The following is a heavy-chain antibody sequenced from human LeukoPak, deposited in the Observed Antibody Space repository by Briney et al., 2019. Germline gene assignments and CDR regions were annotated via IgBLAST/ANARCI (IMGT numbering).Heavy chain of an antibody. CDR1: GGSFSGYY. CDR3: ARERGGYSYGDNWFDP. Sequence: SETLSLTCAVYGGSFSGYYWSWIRQPPGKGLEWIGEINHSGSTNYNPSLKSRVTISVDTSKNQFSLKLSSVTAADTAVYYCARERGGYSYGDNWFDPWGQGTLVTVSS. V-gene: IGHV4-34*01. CDR2: INHSGST. J-gene: IGHJ5*02. D-gene: IGHD5-18*01.